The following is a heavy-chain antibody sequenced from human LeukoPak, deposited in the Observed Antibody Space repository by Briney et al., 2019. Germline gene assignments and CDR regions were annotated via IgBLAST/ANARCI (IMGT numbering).Heavy chain of an antibody. V-gene: IGHV3-7*02. J-gene: IGHJ4*02. D-gene: IGHD3-9*01. CDR2: IKQDGSEK. CDR1: GFTFSSYW. Sequence: GGSLRLSCAASGFTFSSYWMSWVRQAPGKGLEWVANIKQDGSEKYYADSVKGRFTISRDNSKNTLYLQMNSLRAEDTAVYYCARAYYDILTGYYRGGFDYWGQGTLVTVSS. CDR3: ARAYYDILTGYYRGGFDY.